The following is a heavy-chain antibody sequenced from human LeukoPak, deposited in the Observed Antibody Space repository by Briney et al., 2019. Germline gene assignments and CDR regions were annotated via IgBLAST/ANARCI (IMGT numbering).Heavy chain of an antibody. CDR1: GFTFSSYA. V-gene: IGHV3-23*01. CDR3: AKDRRSSSWYSRNDY. Sequence: GGSLRLSCAASGFTFSSYAMSWVRQAPGKGLEWVSVISGSGSITYYADSVKGRFSISRDNSKNTLYLQMNSLRAEDTAVYYCAKDRRSSSWYSRNDYWGQGTLVTVSS. CDR2: ISGSGSIT. J-gene: IGHJ4*02. D-gene: IGHD6-13*01.